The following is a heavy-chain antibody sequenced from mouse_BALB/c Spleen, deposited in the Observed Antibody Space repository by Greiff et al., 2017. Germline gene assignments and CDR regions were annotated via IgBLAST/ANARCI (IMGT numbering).Heavy chain of an antibody. V-gene: IGHV1-69*02. D-gene: IGHD1-1*01. CDR2: IYPSDSYT. Sequence: QVQLQQPGAELVRPAASVKLSCKASGYTFTSYWINWVKQRPGQGLEWIGNIYPSDSYTNYNQKFKDKATLTVDKSSSTAYMQLSSPTSEDSAVYYCTRGGSSSYYFDYWGQGTTRTVSS. CDR3: TRGGSSSYYFDY. J-gene: IGHJ2*01. CDR1: GYTFTSYW.